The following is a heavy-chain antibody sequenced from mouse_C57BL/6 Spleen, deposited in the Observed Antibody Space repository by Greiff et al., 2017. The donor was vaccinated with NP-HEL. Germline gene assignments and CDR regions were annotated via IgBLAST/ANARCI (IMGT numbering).Heavy chain of an antibody. CDR3: TGGLGGY. CDR1: GFTFSNYW. D-gene: IGHD3-3*01. V-gene: IGHV6-3*01. Sequence: EVKVEESGGGLVQPGGSMKLSCVASGFTFSNYWLNWVRQSPEKGLEWVAQIRLKSDNYATHYAESVKGRFTISRDDSKSSVYLQMNNLRAEDTGIYYCTGGLGGYWGQGTTLTVSS. CDR2: IRLKSDNYAT. J-gene: IGHJ2*01.